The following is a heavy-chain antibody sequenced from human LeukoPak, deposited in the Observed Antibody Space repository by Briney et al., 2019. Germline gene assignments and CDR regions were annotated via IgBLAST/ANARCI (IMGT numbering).Heavy chain of an antibody. CDR2: ISSSSSYI. CDR3: ARVHGHELDTSDLDY. V-gene: IGHV3-21*01. D-gene: IGHD6-13*01. Sequence: EGALRLTCAAYGLTFSSYCMNWVRQAPGKGLDWVSSISSSSSYIYYADSVKGRFNISRDNAKNSLYLQLNRLRAEDTAVYCCARVHGHELDTSDLDYCGQGRLVTVSS. J-gene: IGHJ4*02. CDR1: GLTFSSYC.